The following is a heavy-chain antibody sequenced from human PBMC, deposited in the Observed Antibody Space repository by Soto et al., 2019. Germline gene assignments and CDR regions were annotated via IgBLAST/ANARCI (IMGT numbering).Heavy chain of an antibody. D-gene: IGHD3-22*01. J-gene: IGHJ4*02. V-gene: IGHV3-15*07. CDR3: TTDIWLFRQKDF. CDR2: IKSKTDGGTT. Sequence: GGSLRLSCAASGFTSNNAWMNWVRQAPGTGLQWVGRIKSKTDGGTTDYAAPVKGRFTISRDDSKNTVYLQMNSLKTEDTAVYFCTTDIWLFRQKDFWGPGTLVTVSS. CDR1: GFTSNNAW.